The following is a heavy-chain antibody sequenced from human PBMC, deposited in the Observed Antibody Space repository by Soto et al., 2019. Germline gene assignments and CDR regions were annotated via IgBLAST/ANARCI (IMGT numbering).Heavy chain of an antibody. CDR3: AKDQGSSWYEIDY. J-gene: IGHJ4*02. CDR2: SSGSGGST. Sequence: GGSLRLSCAASGFTVSNYAVTWVRQAPGKGMEWVSTSSGSGGSTYYADSVKGRFTISRDNSKNMMYLQMNSLRAEDTAVYYCAKDQGSSWYEIDYWGQGTLVTVSS. CDR1: GFTVSNYA. V-gene: IGHV3-23*01. D-gene: IGHD6-13*01.